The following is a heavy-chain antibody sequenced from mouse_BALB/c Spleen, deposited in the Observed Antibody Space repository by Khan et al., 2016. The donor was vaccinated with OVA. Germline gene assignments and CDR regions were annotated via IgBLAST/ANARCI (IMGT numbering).Heavy chain of an antibody. CDR3: ARQVYPGYFDV. V-gene: IGHV2-6-1*01. CDR1: GFSLTSYG. Sequence: VQLQESGPGPVAPSQSLSITCTISGFSLTSYGVHWVRQPAGKGLEWLVVIWSDGRTTYNSALQSRLSISKDNSKSQVFLKVNSLQTDDTAIYYCARQVYPGYFDVWGAGTTVTVSS. CDR2: IWSDGRT. J-gene: IGHJ1*01. D-gene: IGHD2-1*01.